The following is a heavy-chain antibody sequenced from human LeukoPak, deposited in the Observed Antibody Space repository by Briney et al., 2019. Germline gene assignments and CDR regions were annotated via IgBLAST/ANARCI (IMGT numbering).Heavy chain of an antibody. V-gene: IGHV3-30-3*01. Sequence: PGRSLRLSCAASGFTFSSYPMHWVRQAPGKGLEWVAVISHDGSTKYYVDSVKGRFTLSRDNSKNTLYLQMNSLRAEDTAVYYCARVGAIVARLPHFDYWGQGTLVTVSS. D-gene: IGHD5-12*01. CDR2: ISHDGSTK. CDR3: ARVGAIVARLPHFDY. J-gene: IGHJ4*02. CDR1: GFTFSSYP.